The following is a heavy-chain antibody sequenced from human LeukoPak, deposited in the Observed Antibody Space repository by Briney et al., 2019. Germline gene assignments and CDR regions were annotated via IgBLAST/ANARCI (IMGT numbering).Heavy chain of an antibody. J-gene: IGHJ4*02. D-gene: IGHD3-10*01. V-gene: IGHV3-23*01. CDR2: ISGSGGST. CDR1: GFTFSTYA. CDR3: AKESRNYYGSGSELDY. Sequence: PGGSLRLSCAASGFTFSTYAMSWVRQAPGKGLEWVSAISGSGGSTYYADSVKGRFTISRDNSKNTLYLQMNSLRAEDTAVYYCAKESRNYYGSGSELDYWGQGTLVTVSS.